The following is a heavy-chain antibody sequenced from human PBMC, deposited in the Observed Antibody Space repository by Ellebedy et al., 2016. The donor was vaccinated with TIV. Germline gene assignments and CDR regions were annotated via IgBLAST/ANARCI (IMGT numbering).Heavy chain of an antibody. D-gene: IGHD1-1*01. CDR1: GFTFSSYS. CDR2: ISSSSSYI. CDR3: AKDRVPDGRWNFDF. Sequence: GESLKISCAASGFTFSSYSMNWVRQAPGKGLEWVSSISSSSSYIYYADSVKGRFTISRDNAKNSLYLQMNSLRAEDTAVYYCAKDRVPDGRWNFDFWGQGTLVTVSS. J-gene: IGHJ4*02. V-gene: IGHV3-21*01.